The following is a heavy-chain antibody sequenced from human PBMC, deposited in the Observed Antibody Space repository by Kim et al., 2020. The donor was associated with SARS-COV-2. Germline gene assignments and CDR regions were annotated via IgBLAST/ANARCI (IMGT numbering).Heavy chain of an antibody. CDR2: IYSGGSST. V-gene: IGHV3-23*03. CDR3: AKFMVLGFIRSLDY. CDR1: GFTFSSYA. J-gene: IGHJ4*02. Sequence: GGSLRLSCAASGFTFSSYAMSWVRQAPGKGLEWGSVIYSGGSSTYYADSVKGRFTISRDNSKNTLYLQMNSLRAEDTAVYYCAKFMVLGFIRSLDYWGQGTLVNVSS. D-gene: IGHD3-10*01.